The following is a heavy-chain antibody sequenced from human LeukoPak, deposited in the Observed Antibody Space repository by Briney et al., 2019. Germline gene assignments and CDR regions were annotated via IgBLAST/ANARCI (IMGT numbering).Heavy chain of an antibody. V-gene: IGHV3-66*01. CDR3: ARGSPSAGLDY. CDR2: IYTGGST. D-gene: IGHD6-13*01. CDR1: GITVSSNY. Sequence: PGGSLRLSCAASGITVSSNYMSWVRQAPGKGLEWVSVIYTGGSTYYADSVKGRFTISRDNSKNTPYLQMNSLRAEDTAVYYCARGSPSAGLDYWGQGTLVTVSS. J-gene: IGHJ4*02.